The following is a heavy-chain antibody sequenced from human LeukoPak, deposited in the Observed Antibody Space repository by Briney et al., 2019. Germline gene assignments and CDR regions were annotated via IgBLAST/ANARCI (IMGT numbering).Heavy chain of an antibody. V-gene: IGHV3-23*01. CDR3: AKERAGYTNPYYFDY. CDR2: ISGSGANT. Sequence: HTGGSLRLSCAASGFTFSSYGMHWVRQAPGKGLEWVSTISGSGANTYYADSVRGRFTISRDNSKNTLYLHMNSLRAEDTAVYCCAKERAGYTNPYYFDYWGQGTLVTVSS. CDR1: GFTFSSYG. D-gene: IGHD3-16*02. J-gene: IGHJ4*02.